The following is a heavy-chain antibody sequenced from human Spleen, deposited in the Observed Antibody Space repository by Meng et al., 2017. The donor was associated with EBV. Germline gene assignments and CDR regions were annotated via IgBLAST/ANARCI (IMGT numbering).Heavy chain of an antibody. D-gene: IGHD2-15*01. J-gene: IGHJ5*02. CDR1: GFSLSTSGVG. Sequence: QITLKEYGPTLVKPRQTLTLTCTFSGFSLSTSGVGVGWFRQPPGKALEWLALIYWDDDKRYSPSLKTRLTITKDASRNQVVLTMTNMHHMDTATYLCAQRAVGGWFDPRGEGTLVTVSS. V-gene: IGHV2-5*02. CDR2: IYWDDDK. CDR3: AQRAVGGWFDP.